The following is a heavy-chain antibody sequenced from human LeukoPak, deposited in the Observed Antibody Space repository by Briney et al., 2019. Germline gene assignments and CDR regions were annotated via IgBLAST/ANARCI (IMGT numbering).Heavy chain of an antibody. CDR2: INPSGGST. D-gene: IGHD3-10*01. V-gene: IGHV1-46*01. Sequence: ASVKVSCKASGYTFTSYYMHWVRQAPGQGLEWMGIINPSGGSTSYAQKFQGRVTMTRDTSTSTVYMELSSLRSEDTAVYYCARRGYYYGSGSYYPFDYWGQGSLVTVSS. CDR1: GYTFTSYY. J-gene: IGHJ4*02. CDR3: ARRGYYYGSGSYYPFDY.